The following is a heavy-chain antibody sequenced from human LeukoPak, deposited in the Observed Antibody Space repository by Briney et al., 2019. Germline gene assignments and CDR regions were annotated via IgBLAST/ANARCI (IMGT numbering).Heavy chain of an antibody. CDR1: GGSIGSYY. CDR3: ARGRRNYCGSGSYYYYYYMGV. CDR2: IYYSGST. V-gene: IGHV4-59*01. J-gene: IGHJ6*03. Sequence: PSETLSLTCTVSGGSIGSYYWSWIRQPPGKGLEWIGYIYYSGSTNYNPSLKSRVTISVDTSKNQFSLKLSFVTAADTAVYYCARGRRNYCGSGSYYYYYYMGVWGKGTTVTVSS. D-gene: IGHD3-10*01.